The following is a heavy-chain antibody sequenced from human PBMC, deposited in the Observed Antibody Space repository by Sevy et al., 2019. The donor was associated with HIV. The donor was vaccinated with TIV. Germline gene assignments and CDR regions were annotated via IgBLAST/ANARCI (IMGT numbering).Heavy chain of an antibody. V-gene: IGHV4-59*08. Sequence: SETLSLTCTVSGGSISGYHWSWIRQPPGKGLEWIGYIHYTGATDYNPSLKSRVTISVDMSKNQFSLRLTSVTAADPAVYSCARHYSGTYLPLPLDYWGQGTLVTVSS. CDR3: ARHYSGTYLPLPLDY. CDR1: GGSISGYH. CDR2: IHYTGAT. J-gene: IGHJ4*02. D-gene: IGHD6-13*01.